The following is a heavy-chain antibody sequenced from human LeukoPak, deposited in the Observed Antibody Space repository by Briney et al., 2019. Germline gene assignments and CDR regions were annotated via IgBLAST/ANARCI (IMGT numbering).Heavy chain of an antibody. V-gene: IGHV7-4-1*02. D-gene: IGHD4-17*01. Sequence: GASVKVSCKTSGYTFARYPIHWVRQAPGRGLEWMGWINTNTGSPTYAQAFAGRFVFSLDTSVTTAYLRISSLRSADTAVYYCARVGRLDYGDYLAHWGPGNRITVSS. J-gene: IGHJ4*02. CDR3: ARVGRLDYGDYLAH. CDR2: INTNTGSP. CDR1: GYTFARYP.